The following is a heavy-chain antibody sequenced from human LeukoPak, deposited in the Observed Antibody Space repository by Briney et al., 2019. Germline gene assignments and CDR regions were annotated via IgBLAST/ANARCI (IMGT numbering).Heavy chain of an antibody. D-gene: IGHD3-3*01. CDR1: GFTFSSYT. V-gene: IGHV3-21*01. CDR2: ISSGSSYI. J-gene: IGHJ3*02. Sequence: PGGSLRLSCAASGFTFSSYTMNWVRQAPGKGLEWVSIISSGSSYIHYADSVKGRFTISRDNAKNSLYLQMNSLRAEDTAVYYCARGSRFGVVERDAFDIWGQGTMVTVSS. CDR3: ARGSRFGVVERDAFDI.